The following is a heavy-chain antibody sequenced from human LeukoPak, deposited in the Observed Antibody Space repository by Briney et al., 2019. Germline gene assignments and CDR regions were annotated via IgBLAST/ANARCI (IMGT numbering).Heavy chain of an antibody. D-gene: IGHD4-17*01. CDR1: GFTFSSYA. J-gene: IGHJ4*02. V-gene: IGHV3-23*01. Sequence: GGSLRLSCAASGFTFSSYAMSWVRQAPGKGLEWVSAISGSGGSTYYADSVKGRFTISRDNSKNTLYLQMNSLRAEDTAVYYCAAYGDYGLYYFDYWGQGTLVTVSS. CDR3: AAYGDYGLYYFDY. CDR2: ISGSGGST.